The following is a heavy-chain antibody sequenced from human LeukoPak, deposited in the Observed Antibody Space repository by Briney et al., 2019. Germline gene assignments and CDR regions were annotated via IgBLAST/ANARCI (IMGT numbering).Heavy chain of an antibody. V-gene: IGHV3-30*02. Sequence: GGSLRLSCAASGFSFRAYGMHWVRQAPGKGLEWVAFIRFDGSNKYYADSVKGRFTISRDNSKSTLYLQMNRLRLEDTAVYYCAFEPGYWGQGTLVTVSS. CDR3: AFEPGY. CDR2: IRFDGSNK. J-gene: IGHJ4*02. CDR1: GFSFRAYG. D-gene: IGHD1-14*01.